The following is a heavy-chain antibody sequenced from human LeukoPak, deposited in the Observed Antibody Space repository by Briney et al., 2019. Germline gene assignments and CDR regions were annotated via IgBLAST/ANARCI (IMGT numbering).Heavy chain of an antibody. CDR3: ARDPVTYYYDSSGYNAFDI. CDR1: GFTFSSYW. CDR2: INSDGSST. D-gene: IGHD3-22*01. Sequence: PGGSLRLSCAASGFTFSSYWMSWVRQASGKGLEWVSRINSDGSSTSYADSVKGRFTISRDNAKNTLYLQMNSLRAEDTAVYYCARDPVTYYYDSSGYNAFDIWGQGTMVTVSS. J-gene: IGHJ3*02. V-gene: IGHV3-74*01.